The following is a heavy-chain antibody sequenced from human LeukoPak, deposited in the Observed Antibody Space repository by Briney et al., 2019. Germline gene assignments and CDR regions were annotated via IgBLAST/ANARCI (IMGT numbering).Heavy chain of an antibody. CDR1: GYSFTSYW. CDR3: ARLVAVAGLSWYFDY. J-gene: IGHJ4*02. CDR2: IYPGDSDT. D-gene: IGHD6-19*01. Sequence: GGSLKISCRGSGYSFTSYWIGWVRQMPGKGLEWMGIIYPGDSDTRYSPSFQGQVTFSADKSITTAYLQWSSLKASDTAMYYCARLVAVAGLSWYFDYWGQGPLVTVSS. V-gene: IGHV5-51*01.